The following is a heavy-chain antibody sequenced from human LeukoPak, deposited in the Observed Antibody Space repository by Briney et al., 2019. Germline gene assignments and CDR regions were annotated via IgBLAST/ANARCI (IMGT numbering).Heavy chain of an antibody. CDR2: IYHSGST. CDR1: GYSISSGYY. J-gene: IGHJ5*02. Sequence: SETLSLTCTVSGYSISSGYYWGWIRQPPGKGLEWIGSIYHSGSTYYNPSLKSRVTISVDTSKNQFSLKLSSVTAADTAMYYCARQRGPTVEVAVRPWWFDPWGQGTLVTVSS. CDR3: ARQRGPTVEVAVRPWWFDP. V-gene: IGHV4-38-2*02. D-gene: IGHD6-6*01.